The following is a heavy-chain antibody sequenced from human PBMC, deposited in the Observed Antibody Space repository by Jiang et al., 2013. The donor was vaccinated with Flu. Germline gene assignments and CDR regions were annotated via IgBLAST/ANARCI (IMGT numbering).Heavy chain of an antibody. Sequence: AEVKKPGESLRISCKGSGYSFTSYWISWVRQMPGSLEWMGRIDPSDSYTNYSPSFQGHVTISADKSISTAYLQWSSLKASDTAMYYCATAHYYDSSGYYSDYWGQGTLVTVSS. D-gene: IGHD3-22*01. CDR3: ATAHYYDSSGYYSDY. CDR1: GYSFTSYW. J-gene: IGHJ4*02. CDR2: IDPSDSYT. V-gene: IGHV5-10-1*01.